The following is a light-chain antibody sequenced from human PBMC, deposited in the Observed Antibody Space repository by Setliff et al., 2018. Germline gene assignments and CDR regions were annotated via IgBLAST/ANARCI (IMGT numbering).Light chain of an antibody. V-gene: IGLV2-11*01. J-gene: IGLJ1*01. Sequence: QSVLTQPRSVSGSPGQSVTISCTGTTSDVGTYDFVSWYQERPGKAPKLIIYDVTKRPSGVPDRFSGSKSGDTASLTISGLQAEDEADYYCCSYAPTYISVFGTGTKVTVL. CDR1: TSDVGTYDF. CDR3: CSYAPTYISV. CDR2: DVT.